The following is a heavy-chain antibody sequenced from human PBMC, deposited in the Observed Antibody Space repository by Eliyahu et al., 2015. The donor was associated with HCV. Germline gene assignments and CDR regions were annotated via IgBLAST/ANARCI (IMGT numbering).Heavy chain of an antibody. CDR1: GDSISSSNYX. CDR2: IFYSGTT. CDR3: ARLSSAWYYCDY. D-gene: IGHD6-13*01. Sequence: HLQLQESGPGLVKPSETLSLTCTVXGDSISSSNYXXGWIRQPPGKGLEWIGSIFYSGTTFYNPSLXSRVTISVDTSKNDFSLRLSSVTAADTAVYYCARLSSAWYYCDYWGLGTLVTVSS. V-gene: IGHV4-39*02. J-gene: IGHJ4*02.